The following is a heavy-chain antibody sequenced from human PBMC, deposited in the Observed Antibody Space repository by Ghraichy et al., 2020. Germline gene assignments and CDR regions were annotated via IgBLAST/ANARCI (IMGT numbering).Heavy chain of an antibody. V-gene: IGHV2-5*02. Sequence: SGPTLVKPTQTLTLTCTFSGFSLSTSGVGVGWIRQPPGKALEWLALIYSDDDKRYIPSLKSSLTITKDTSKNQVVLTMTNMDPVDTATYYCAHEGYCSSTSCSLRWFDPWGQGTLVTVSS. D-gene: IGHD2-2*01. CDR2: IYSDDDK. J-gene: IGHJ5*02. CDR1: GFSLSTSGVG. CDR3: AHEGYCSSTSCSLRWFDP.